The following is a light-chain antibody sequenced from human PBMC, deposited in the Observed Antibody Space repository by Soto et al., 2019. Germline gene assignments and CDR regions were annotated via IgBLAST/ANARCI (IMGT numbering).Light chain of an antibody. CDR2: EAS. J-gene: IGKJ1*01. V-gene: IGKV1-17*01. CDR1: QDVRDD. CDR3: LQYSSYPWT. Sequence: DIQMTQSPSSLSASVGDRVTITCRASQDVRDDLGWYQQTPGKAPERLIYEASTLHRGVPSRFSGSGSGTEFTLTISSLQHEDFATYYCLQYSSYPWTFGQGTNVEIK.